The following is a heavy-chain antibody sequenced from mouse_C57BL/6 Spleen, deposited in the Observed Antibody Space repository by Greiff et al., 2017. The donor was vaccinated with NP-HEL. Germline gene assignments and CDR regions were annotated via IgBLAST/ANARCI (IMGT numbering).Heavy chain of an antibody. CDR3: ARHYGSGDWYFDV. D-gene: IGHD1-1*01. CDR2: IHPNSGST. V-gene: IGHV1-64*01. Sequence: QVQLQQPGAELVKPGASVKLSCKASGYTFTSYWMHWVKQRPGQGLEWIGMIHPNSGSTNYNEKFKSKATLTVDKSSSTAYMQLSSLTSEDSAVYYCARHYGSGDWYFDVWGTGTTVTVSS. CDR1: GYTFTSYW. J-gene: IGHJ1*03.